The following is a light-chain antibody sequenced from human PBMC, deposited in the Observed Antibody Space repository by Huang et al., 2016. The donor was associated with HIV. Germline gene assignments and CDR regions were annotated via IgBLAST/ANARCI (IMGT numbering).Light chain of an antibody. CDR2: AAS. V-gene: IGKV1-27*01. Sequence: DIQMTQSPPSLSASVGDRVTITCRASQDISNYLAWYQQKPGKVPQLLIYAASTLQSGVSSRCSGSGSGTNFTLTISSLQPEDVATYHCQEYNSAPRTFGQGTKVEIQ. CDR1: QDISNY. CDR3: QEYNSAPRT. J-gene: IGKJ1*01.